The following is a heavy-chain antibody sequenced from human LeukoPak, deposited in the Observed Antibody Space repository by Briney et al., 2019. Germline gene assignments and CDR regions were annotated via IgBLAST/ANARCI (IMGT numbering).Heavy chain of an antibody. Sequence: GGSQTLSCAASGFTFLRHGMTWFRQAPGKGLEWVSGISASGGATYYADSVKGRFTIPRDNSKNTLYLQMNSLKAEDAALYYCAKGNYGEKIDYWGPGTLVTVSS. D-gene: IGHD4-17*01. CDR3: AKGNYGEKIDY. J-gene: IGHJ4*02. V-gene: IGHV3-23*01. CDR2: ISASGGAT. CDR1: GFTFLRHG.